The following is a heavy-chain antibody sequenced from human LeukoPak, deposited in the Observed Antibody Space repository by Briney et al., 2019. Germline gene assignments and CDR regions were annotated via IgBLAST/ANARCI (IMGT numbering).Heavy chain of an antibody. Sequence: SETLSLTCTVSGGSISSYYWSWIRQPPGKGLEWIGYIYYSGSTNYNPPLKSRVTISVDTSKNQFSLKLSSVTAADTAVYYCARGWWFDPWGQGTLVTVSS. CDR2: IYYSGST. CDR3: ARGWWFDP. J-gene: IGHJ5*02. CDR1: GGSISSYY. V-gene: IGHV4-59*01. D-gene: IGHD2-15*01.